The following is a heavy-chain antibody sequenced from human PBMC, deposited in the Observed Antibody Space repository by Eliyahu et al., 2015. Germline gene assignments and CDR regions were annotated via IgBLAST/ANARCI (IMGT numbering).Heavy chain of an antibody. J-gene: IGHJ3*02. V-gene: IGHV3-21*01. D-gene: IGHD4-11*01. CDR1: GFXFSRYW. Sequence: EVQLVESGGGLVQPGGSLRLSCAAXGFXFSRYWMXWVRQAPGKGLEWVSSISSSSSYIYYADSVKGRFTISRDNAKNSLYLQMNSLRAEDTAVYYCARVPTVTTDAFDIWGQGTMVTVSS. CDR2: ISSSSSYI. CDR3: ARVPTVTTDAFDI.